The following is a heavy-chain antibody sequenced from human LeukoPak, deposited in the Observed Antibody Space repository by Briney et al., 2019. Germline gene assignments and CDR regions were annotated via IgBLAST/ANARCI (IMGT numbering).Heavy chain of an antibody. Sequence: PSETLSLTCAVHGGSFSGYYWSWIRQPPGKGLEWIGEINHSGSTNYNPSLKSRVTISVDTSKNQFSLKLSSVTAADTAVYYCARELFRGPPVGWSKRSPTRGWFDPWGQGTLVTVSS. CDR3: ARELFRGPPVGWSKRSPTRGWFDP. J-gene: IGHJ5*02. V-gene: IGHV4-34*01. D-gene: IGHD3-10*01. CDR2: INHSGST. CDR1: GGSFSGYY.